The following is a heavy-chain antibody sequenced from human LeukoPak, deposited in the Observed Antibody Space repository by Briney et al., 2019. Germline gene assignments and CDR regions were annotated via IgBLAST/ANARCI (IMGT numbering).Heavy chain of an antibody. V-gene: IGHV4-61*02. CDR3: ARRYCSGGSCYCDP. D-gene: IGHD2-15*01. Sequence: SETLSLTCTVSGGSISSGSYYWSWIRQPAGKGLEWIGRIYTSGSTNYNPSLKSRVTISVDTSKNQFSLKLSSVTAADTAVYYCARRYCSGGSCYCDPWGQGTLVTVSS. CDR2: IYTSGST. CDR1: GGSISSGSYY. J-gene: IGHJ5*02.